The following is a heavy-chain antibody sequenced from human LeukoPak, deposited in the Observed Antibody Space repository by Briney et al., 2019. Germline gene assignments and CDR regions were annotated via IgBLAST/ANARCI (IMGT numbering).Heavy chain of an antibody. V-gene: IGHV3-23*01. D-gene: IGHD3-9*01. CDR1: GFTFSSYG. Sequence: PGGSLRLSCAASGFTFSSYGMNWVRQAPGKGLEWVSAISGRSGSTYYADSVKGRFTISRDSSKNTLYLQMNSLRADDTAVYYCAKWGDYDVLTGYYVSDFWGQGTLVTVFS. CDR2: ISGRSGST. J-gene: IGHJ4*02. CDR3: AKWGDYDVLTGYYVSDF.